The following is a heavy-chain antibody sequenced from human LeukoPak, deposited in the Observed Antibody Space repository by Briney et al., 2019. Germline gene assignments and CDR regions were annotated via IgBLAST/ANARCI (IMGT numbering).Heavy chain of an antibody. CDR3: ARDPGDWIFDD. CDR1: GFTFSDYY. CDR2: ITNSGLTI. Sequence: PGGSLRLSCAASGFTFSDYYMSWIRQAPGEGLEWVSYITNSGLTIYYADSVKGRFTISRDNAKNSLYLQMNSLRGEDTAVYYCARDPGDWIFDDWGQGTLVTVSS. D-gene: IGHD3/OR15-3a*01. J-gene: IGHJ4*02. V-gene: IGHV3-11*01.